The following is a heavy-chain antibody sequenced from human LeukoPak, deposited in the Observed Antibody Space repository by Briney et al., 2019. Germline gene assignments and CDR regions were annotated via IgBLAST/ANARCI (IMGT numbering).Heavy chain of an antibody. Sequence: ASVKVSCKASGYTFTNYGISWVRLAPGQGLEWMGWISIYIGNTNYAQKLQGRVTMTTDTSTSTAYMELRSLRSDDTAVYYCARDRVNWFDPWGQGTLVTVSS. V-gene: IGHV1-18*01. D-gene: IGHD3-10*01. J-gene: IGHJ5*02. CDR3: ARDRVNWFDP. CDR2: ISIYIGNT. CDR1: GYTFTNYG.